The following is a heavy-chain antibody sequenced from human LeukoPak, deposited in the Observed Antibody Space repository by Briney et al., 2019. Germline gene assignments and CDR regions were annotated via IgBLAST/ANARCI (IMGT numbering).Heavy chain of an antibody. J-gene: IGHJ4*02. CDR3: ARQGGYSGYGDY. CDR2: IYYSGST. CDR1: GGSISSSSYY. D-gene: IGHD5-12*01. Sequence: SETLSLTCTVSGGSISSSSYYWGWIRQPPGKGLEWIGSIYYSGSTYYNPSLESRVTISVDTSKNQFSLKLSSVTAADTAVYYCARQGGYSGYGDYWGQGTLVTVSS. V-gene: IGHV4-39*01.